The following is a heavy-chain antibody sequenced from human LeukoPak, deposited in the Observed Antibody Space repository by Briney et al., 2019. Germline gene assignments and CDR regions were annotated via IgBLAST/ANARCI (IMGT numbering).Heavy chain of an antibody. Sequence: SETLSLTCTVSGGSISSSSYYWGWIRQPPGKGLEWIANIYYTGNTYYNPSLKSRVSLSLDTSKAQFALKLNSVTAADTAVYYCARAPGDYYHYYYMDVWGKGTTVTISS. V-gene: IGHV4-39*06. CDR3: ARAPGDYYHYYYMDV. CDR2: IYYTGNT. D-gene: IGHD4-17*01. J-gene: IGHJ6*03. CDR1: GGSISSSSYY.